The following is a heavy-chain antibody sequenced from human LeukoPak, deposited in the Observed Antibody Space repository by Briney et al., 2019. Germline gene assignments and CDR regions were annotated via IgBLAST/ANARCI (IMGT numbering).Heavy chain of an antibody. CDR3: ARLKTWGRRGMDV. CDR2: MNPNSGNT. Sequence: QXLEWXGWMNPNSGNTGYAQKFQGRVTMTRNTSISTAYMELSSLRSEDTAVYYCARLKTWGRRGMDVWGQGTTVTVSS. J-gene: IGHJ6*02. V-gene: IGHV1-8*01. D-gene: IGHD1-26*01.